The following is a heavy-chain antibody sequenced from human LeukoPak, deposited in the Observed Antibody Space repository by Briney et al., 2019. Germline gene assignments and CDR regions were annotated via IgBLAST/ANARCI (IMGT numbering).Heavy chain of an antibody. D-gene: IGHD5-12*01. J-gene: IGHJ3*02. CDR2: ISAYNGNT. Sequence: ASVKVSCKASGYTLTSYGIHWVRQAPGQGFEWMGWISAYNGNTNYAQKLQGRVTMTTDTSTSTAYMELRSLRSDDTAVYYCARGLQENLAWLQAFSAFDIWGQGTMVTVSS. V-gene: IGHV1-18*01. CDR1: GYTLTSYG. CDR3: ARGLQENLAWLQAFSAFDI.